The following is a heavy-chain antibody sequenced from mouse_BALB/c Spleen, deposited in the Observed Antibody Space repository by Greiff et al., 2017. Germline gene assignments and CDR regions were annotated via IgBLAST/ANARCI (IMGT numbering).Heavy chain of an antibody. V-gene: IGHV2-9*02. CDR3: ARDNDYAMDY. Sequence: VKLVESGPGLVAPSQSLSITCTVSGFSLTSYGVHWVRQPPGKGLEWLGVIWAGGSTNYNSALMSRLSISKDNSKSQVFLKMNSLQTDDTAMYYCARDNDYAMDYWGQGTSVTVSS. CDR2: IWAGGST. CDR1: GFSLTSYG. J-gene: IGHJ4*01. D-gene: IGHD2-3*01.